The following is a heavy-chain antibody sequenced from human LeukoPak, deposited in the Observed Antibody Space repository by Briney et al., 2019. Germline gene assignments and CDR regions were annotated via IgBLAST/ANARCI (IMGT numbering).Heavy chain of an antibody. V-gene: IGHV3-21*01. CDR3: ARDQSPSYDFWSGDRLNY. D-gene: IGHD3-3*01. CDR1: GFTFSSYG. CDR2: ISSSSSYI. J-gene: IGHJ4*02. Sequence: TGGSLRLSCAASGFTFSSYGMNWVRQAPGKGLEWVSSISSSSSYIYYTDSVKGRFTISRDNAKNSLYLQTNSLRAEDTAVYYCARDQSPSYDFWSGDRLNYWGQGTLVTVSS.